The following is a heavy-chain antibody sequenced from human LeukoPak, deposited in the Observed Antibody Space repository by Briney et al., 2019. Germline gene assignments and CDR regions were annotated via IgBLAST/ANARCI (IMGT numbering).Heavy chain of an antibody. J-gene: IGHJ2*01. CDR2: ISSSGSTT. CDR3: ARADGDYYSPYWYFDL. V-gene: IGHV3-11*04. CDR1: GFTFSDYY. D-gene: IGHD4-17*01. Sequence: PGGSLRLSCAASGFTFSDYYMSWIRQAPGKGLEWVSYISSSGSTTYYADSVKGRFTISRDNAKNSLFLQMNSLRAEDTAVYYCARADGDYYSPYWYFDLWGRGTLVTVSS.